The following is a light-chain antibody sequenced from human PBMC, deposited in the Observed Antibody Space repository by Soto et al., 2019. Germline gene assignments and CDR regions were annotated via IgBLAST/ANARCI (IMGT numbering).Light chain of an antibody. CDR1: QSVGSN. Sequence: EIVMTQSPATLSVSPGERATLSCRASQSVGSNLAWYQQKPGQAPRLLIYGASTRATGIPARFSGSGSGTEVTLTISSLQSEDFEIYFCQQYNNWPPDRTFGQGTKVEIK. V-gene: IGKV3-15*01. J-gene: IGKJ1*01. CDR2: GAS. CDR3: QQYNNWPPDRT.